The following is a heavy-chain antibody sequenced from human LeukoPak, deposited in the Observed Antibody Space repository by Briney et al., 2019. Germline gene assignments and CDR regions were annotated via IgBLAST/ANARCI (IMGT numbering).Heavy chain of an antibody. V-gene: IGHV3-23*01. CDR2: ISGSGGST. CDR3: AKELYDYVWGSSSYYFDY. Sequence: GGSLRLSCAASGFTFSSYAMSWVRQAPGKGLEWVSAISGSGGSTYYADSVKGRFTISRDNSKNTLYLQMNSLRAEDTAVYYCAKELYDYVWGSSSYYFDYWGQGTPDTVSS. CDR1: GFTFSSYA. D-gene: IGHD3-16*01. J-gene: IGHJ4*02.